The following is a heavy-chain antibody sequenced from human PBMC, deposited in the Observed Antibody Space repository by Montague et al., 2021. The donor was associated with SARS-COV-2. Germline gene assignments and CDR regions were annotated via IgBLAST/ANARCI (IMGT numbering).Heavy chain of an antibody. J-gene: IGHJ4*02. Sequence: PALVKPTQTPTLTCTFSGFSLSTSGVGVGWIRQPPGKALEWLALXYWDDDKRYSPSLKSRLTITKDTSKNQVVLTVTNMDPVDTATYYCAHRRLHTGSFDYWGQGALVTVSS. CDR2: XYWDDDK. CDR1: GFSLSTSGVG. CDR3: AHRRLHTGSFDY. V-gene: IGHV2-5*02. D-gene: IGHD1-26*01.